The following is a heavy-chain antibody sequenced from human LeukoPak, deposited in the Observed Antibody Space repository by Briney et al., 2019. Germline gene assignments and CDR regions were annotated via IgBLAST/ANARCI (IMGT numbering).Heavy chain of an antibody. CDR1: GFTFRNYV. J-gene: IGHJ4*02. D-gene: IGHD3-3*01. CDR3: AKDHYWSIDY. CDR2: TSSDLNVK. V-gene: IGHV3-30*18. Sequence: GGSLRLSCAASGFTFRNYVIHWVRQAPGKGLEWVAVTSSDLNVKLYADSVKGRFTISRDIAKNTLYLQMNSLRAEDTGVYYCAKDHYWSIDYWGRGTLVTVSS.